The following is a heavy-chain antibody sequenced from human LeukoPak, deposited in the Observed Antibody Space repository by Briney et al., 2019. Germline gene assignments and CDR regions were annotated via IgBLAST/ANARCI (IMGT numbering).Heavy chain of an antibody. CDR1: GGSIGSYY. Sequence: PSETLSLTCTVSGGSIGSYYWSWIRQPPGKGLEWIGYIYYSGSTNYNPSLKSRVTISVDTSKNQFSLKLSSVTAADTAVYYCAXXXREYYYGSGSYYKYYYYMDVWGKGTTVTISS. CDR2: IYYSGST. J-gene: IGHJ6*03. CDR3: AXXXREYYYGSGSYYKYYYYMDV. V-gene: IGHV4-59*01. D-gene: IGHD3-10*01.